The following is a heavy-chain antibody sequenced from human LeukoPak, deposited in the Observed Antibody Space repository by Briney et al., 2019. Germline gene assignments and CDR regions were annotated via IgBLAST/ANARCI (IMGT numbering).Heavy chain of an antibody. J-gene: IGHJ4*02. Sequence: GGSLRLSCAASGFTVSSNYMSWVRQAPGKGLEWVSVIYSGGSTYYADSVKGRFTISRDNSKNTLYLQMNSLRAEDTAVYYCARGGMIAVAGDYFDYWGQGTLVTISS. CDR3: ARGGMIAVAGDYFDY. D-gene: IGHD6-19*01. V-gene: IGHV3-53*01. CDR1: GFTVSSNY. CDR2: IYSGGST.